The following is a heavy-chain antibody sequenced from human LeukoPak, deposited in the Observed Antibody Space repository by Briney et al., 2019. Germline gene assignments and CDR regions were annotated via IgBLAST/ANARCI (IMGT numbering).Heavy chain of an antibody. V-gene: IGHV4-39*07. CDR3: ARGRKAAAGNYYGMDV. CDR2: INHSGST. CDR1: GGSIRNSSFY. Sequence: SETLSLTCAVSGGSIRNSSFYWGWIRQPPGTGLEWIGEINHSGSTNYNPSLKSRVTISVDTSKNQFSLKLSSVTAADTAVYYCARGRKAAAGNYYGMDVWGQGTTVTVSS. J-gene: IGHJ6*02. D-gene: IGHD6-13*01.